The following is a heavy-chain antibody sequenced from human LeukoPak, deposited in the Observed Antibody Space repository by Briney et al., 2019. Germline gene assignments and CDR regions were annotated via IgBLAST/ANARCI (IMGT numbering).Heavy chain of an antibody. CDR2: IKQDGSEK. Sequence: GGSLRLSCAASGFTFSSYWMSWVRQAPGKGLEWVANIKQDGSEKYYVDSVKGRFTISRDNAKNSLYLQMNSLIAEDTAVYYCARSLGSSWFPSAYYYYYGMDVWGQGTTVTVSS. D-gene: IGHD6-13*01. J-gene: IGHJ6*02. CDR3: ARSLGSSWFPSAYYYYYGMDV. CDR1: GFTFSSYW. V-gene: IGHV3-7*01.